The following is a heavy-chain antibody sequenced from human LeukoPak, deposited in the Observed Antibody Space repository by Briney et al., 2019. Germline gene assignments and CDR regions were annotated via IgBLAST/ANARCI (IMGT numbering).Heavy chain of an antibody. CDR1: GFTFSTYS. D-gene: IGHD4-11*01. CDR2: ISSSSSYI. J-gene: IGHJ6*02. CDR3: ARDSRTYSYYYYGMDV. V-gene: IGHV3-21*01. Sequence: GGSLRLSCAASGFTFSTYSMNWVRQAPGKGLEWVSSISSSSSYIYYADSVKGRFTISRDNAKNSLYLQMNSLRAEDTAVYYCARDSRTYSYYYYGMDVWGQGTTVTVPS.